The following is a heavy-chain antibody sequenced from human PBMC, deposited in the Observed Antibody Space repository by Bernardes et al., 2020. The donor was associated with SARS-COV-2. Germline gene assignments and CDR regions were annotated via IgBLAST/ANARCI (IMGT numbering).Heavy chain of an antibody. D-gene: IGHD5-18*01. J-gene: IGHJ4*02. CDR1: GLTLSSYG. CDR2: ISWNSGSI. Sequence: GGSLRLSCAASGLTLSSYGMHWVRQAPGKGLEWVSGISWNSGSIGYADSVKGRFTISRDNAKNSLYLQMNSLRAEDTALYYCATQGGGGYSYGSDYWGQGTLVTVSS. CDR3: ATQGGGGYSYGSDY. V-gene: IGHV3-9*01.